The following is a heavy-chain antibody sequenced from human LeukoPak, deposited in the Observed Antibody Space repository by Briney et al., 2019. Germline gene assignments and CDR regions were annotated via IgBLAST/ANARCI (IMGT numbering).Heavy chain of an antibody. CDR2: INWNGGST. V-gene: IGHV3-20*04. J-gene: IGHJ4*02. CDR3: ASLSTGSSSPAHGY. CDR1: GFTFDDYG. D-gene: IGHD6-13*01. Sequence: PGGSLRLSCAASGFTFDDYGMSWVRQAPGRGLEWVSGINWNGGSTGYADSVKGRFTISRDNAKNSLHLQMNSLRAEDTALYYCASLSTGSSSPAHGYWGQGTLVTVSS.